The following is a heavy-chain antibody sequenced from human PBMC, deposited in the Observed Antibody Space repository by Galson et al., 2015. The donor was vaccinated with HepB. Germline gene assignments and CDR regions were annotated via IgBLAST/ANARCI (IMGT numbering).Heavy chain of an antibody. CDR1: GFTFSTYG. J-gene: IGHJ6*02. D-gene: IGHD3-10*01. CDR3: ARELAPTSFHGSVSYLGAPDYYYYGMDV. Sequence: LRLSCAASGFTFSTYGMNWVRQAPGKGLEWVSYISGSTRVIFYADSVKGRLTVSRDNAKNSLFLQMNSLRDEDTAVYYCARELAPTSFHGSVSYLGAPDYYYYGMDVWGQGTTVTVSS. V-gene: IGHV3-48*02. CDR2: ISGSTRVI.